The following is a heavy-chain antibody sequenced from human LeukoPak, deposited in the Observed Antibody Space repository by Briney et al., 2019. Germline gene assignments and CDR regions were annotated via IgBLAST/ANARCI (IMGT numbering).Heavy chain of an antibody. J-gene: IGHJ4*02. CDR3: ASPAHYGDYGAYYFDY. Sequence: ASVKVSCKASGYTFTGYYMHWVRQAPGQGLEWMGWINPNSGGTNYAQKFQGRVTMTRDTSISTAYMELSRLRSDDTAVYYCASPAHYGDYGAYYFDYWGQGTLVTVSS. V-gene: IGHV1-2*02. CDR1: GYTFTGYY. D-gene: IGHD4-17*01. CDR2: INPNSGGT.